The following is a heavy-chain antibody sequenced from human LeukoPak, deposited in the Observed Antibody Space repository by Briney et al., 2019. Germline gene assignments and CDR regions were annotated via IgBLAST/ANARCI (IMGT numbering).Heavy chain of an antibody. CDR2: ISSGSSYK. CDR1: GFTFRSYE. J-gene: IGHJ5*02. CDR3: ARVCIAAAGKCAS. V-gene: IGHV3-21*01. D-gene: IGHD6-13*01. Sequence: GGSLRLSCAASGFTFRSYEMNWVRQAPGKGLEWVSRISSGSSYKYYANSVKGRFTISRDNAKNSLYLQMNSLRAEDTAVYYCARVCIAAAGKCASWGQGTLVTVSS.